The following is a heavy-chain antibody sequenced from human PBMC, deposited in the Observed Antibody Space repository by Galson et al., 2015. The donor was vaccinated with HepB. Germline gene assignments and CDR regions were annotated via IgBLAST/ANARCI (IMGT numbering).Heavy chain of an antibody. CDR2: IRSKASSHAT. CDR1: GFTFSGSA. D-gene: IGHD6-19*01. V-gene: IGHV3-73*01. Sequence: SLRLSCAASGFTFSGSAIHWVRQASGKGLEWVGRIRSKASSHATAYTAALKGRFTIYRDDSMNTAYLHMNSLKTEDTAVYYCARLGDLSGYSSLWGQGTLVTVSS. J-gene: IGHJ4*02. CDR3: ARLGDLSGYSSL.